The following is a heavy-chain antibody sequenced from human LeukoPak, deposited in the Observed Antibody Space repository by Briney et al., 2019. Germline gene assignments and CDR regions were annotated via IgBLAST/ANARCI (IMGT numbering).Heavy chain of an antibody. CDR3: ARHQWSQIDY. CDR2: IYYSGST. J-gene: IGHJ4*02. D-gene: IGHD2-8*01. V-gene: IGHV4-39*01. Sequence: SETLSLTCTVSGGSISSSSYYWGWIRQPPGKGLEWIGSIYYSGSTYYNPSLKSRVTISVDTPKNQFSLKLSSVTAADTAVYYCARHQWSQIDYWGQGTLVTVSS. CDR1: GGSISSSSYY.